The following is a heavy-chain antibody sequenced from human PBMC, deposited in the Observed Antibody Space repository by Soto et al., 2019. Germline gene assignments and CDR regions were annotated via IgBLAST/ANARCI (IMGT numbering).Heavy chain of an antibody. Sequence: QVQLQESGPGLVKPSQTLSLTCTVSGGSISSGDYYWSWIRQPPGKGLEWIGYIYYSGSTYYNPSLXXRXTXXVHTSKNQLSLKLISVTAAEPAVYYCASGPEDFDYRGQGTLVTVSA. CDR2: IYYSGST. CDR3: ASGPEDFDY. J-gene: IGHJ4*02. CDR1: GGSISSGDYY. V-gene: IGHV4-30-4*01.